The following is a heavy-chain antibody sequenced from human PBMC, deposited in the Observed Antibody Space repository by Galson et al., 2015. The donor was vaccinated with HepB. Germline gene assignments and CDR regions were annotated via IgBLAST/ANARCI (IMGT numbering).Heavy chain of an antibody. D-gene: IGHD5-12*01. CDR3: AKDRDGATRAFDI. J-gene: IGHJ3*02. Sequence: SLRLSCAASGFTFSTYGMHWVRQAPGKGLEWVALISYDGSNTYYVDSVKGRFTISRDSSKNTLFLQMNSLRAEDTAVYYCAKDRDGATRAFDICGQGTMVIV. V-gene: IGHV3-30*18. CDR1: GFTFSTYG. CDR2: ISYDGSNT.